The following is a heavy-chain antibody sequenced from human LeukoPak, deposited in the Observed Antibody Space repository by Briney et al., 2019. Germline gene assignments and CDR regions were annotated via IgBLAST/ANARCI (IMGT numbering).Heavy chain of an antibody. CDR1: GFSFSTYA. J-gene: IGHJ5*02. D-gene: IGHD3-10*01. Sequence: PGGSLRLSCAASGFSFSTYATHWVRQASGKGPEWVAVISYDGGSKYYADSVKGRFTISRDNSKNTLYLQMNSLRPEDTAMFFCARDAFYFGSGRTFNWFDPWGQGTLVTVSS. V-gene: IGHV3-30*04. CDR3: ARDAFYFGSGRTFNWFDP. CDR2: ISYDGGSK.